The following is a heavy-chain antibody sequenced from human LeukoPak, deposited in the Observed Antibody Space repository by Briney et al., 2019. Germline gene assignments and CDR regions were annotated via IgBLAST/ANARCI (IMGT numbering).Heavy chain of an antibody. CDR1: GGSISNYY. J-gene: IGHJ4*02. D-gene: IGHD7-27*01. Sequence: SETLSLTCTVSGGSISNYYWSWIRQPAGKGLEWIGRIYTTGSTNYNPSLQSRVTVSVDTSKNQFSLKLRSVTAADAAVYYCARHSQHSRDLGSARNFDYWGQGTLVTVSS. V-gene: IGHV4-4*07. CDR2: IYTTGST. CDR3: ARHSQHSRDLGSARNFDY.